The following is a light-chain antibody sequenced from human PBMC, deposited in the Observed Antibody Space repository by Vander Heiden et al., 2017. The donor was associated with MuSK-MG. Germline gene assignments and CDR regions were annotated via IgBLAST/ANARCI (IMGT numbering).Light chain of an antibody. CDR2: AAS. V-gene: IGKV1-27*01. Sequence: DIQMTQSPSSLSASGGDRVTITCRASQGISNYLAWYQQKLGKIPKLLLYAASTMQPSVSSRFSGSESGTDFTLTISSLQPEDVATYYCRKFNNAPYAFGQGTKVEIK. CDR3: RKFNNAPYA. CDR1: QGISNY. J-gene: IGKJ2*01.